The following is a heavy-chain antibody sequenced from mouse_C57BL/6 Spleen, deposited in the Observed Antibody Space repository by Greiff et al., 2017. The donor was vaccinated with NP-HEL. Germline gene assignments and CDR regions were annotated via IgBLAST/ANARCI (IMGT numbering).Heavy chain of an antibody. Sequence: VKLQESGAELVRPGTSVKVSCKASGYAFTNYLIEWVKQRPGQGLEWIGEINPGSGGNNYNEKFKGKGTLTADKSSSTANMQLISLTSEDAAVYFCARRGDYYGSSYSAMDYGGQGTSVTVSS. J-gene: IGHJ4*01. CDR3: ARRGDYYGSSYSAMDY. D-gene: IGHD1-1*01. V-gene: IGHV1-54*01. CDR2: INPGSGGN. CDR1: GYAFTNYL.